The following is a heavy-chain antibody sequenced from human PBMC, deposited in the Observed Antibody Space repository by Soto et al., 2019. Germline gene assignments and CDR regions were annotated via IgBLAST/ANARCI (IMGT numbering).Heavy chain of an antibody. D-gene: IGHD1-1*01. Sequence: QVQLVQSGAEVKKPGASVKVSCKASGYTFTSYAMHWVRQAPGQRLEWMGWINAGNGNTKYSPKFQGRVTITRDTSANTSYMELSSLRSEDTAVYYCASFGYNWNDGLYYYGMDVWGQGTTVTVSS. CDR1: GYTFTSYA. CDR3: ASFGYNWNDGLYYYGMDV. CDR2: INAGNGNT. J-gene: IGHJ6*02. V-gene: IGHV1-3*01.